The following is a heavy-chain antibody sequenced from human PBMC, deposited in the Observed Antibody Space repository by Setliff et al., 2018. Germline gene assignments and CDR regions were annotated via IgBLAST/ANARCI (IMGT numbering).Heavy chain of an antibody. J-gene: IGHJ4*02. D-gene: IGHD3-10*01. V-gene: IGHV3-74*01. CDR1: GFTFDDYA. CDR3: TRDIGGREGY. CDR2: INSDESRR. Sequence: GGSLRLSCAASGFTFDDYAMTWVRQAPGKGLEWVSHINSDESRRNYGGSVRGRFTISRDNAKNTLVLHMNSLRAEDTAIYYCTRDIGGREGYWGQGTLVTVSS.